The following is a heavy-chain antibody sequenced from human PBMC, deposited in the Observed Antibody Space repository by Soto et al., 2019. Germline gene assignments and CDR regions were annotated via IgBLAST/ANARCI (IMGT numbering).Heavy chain of an antibody. CDR1: GFTFSNAW. CDR2: IKSKTDGGTT. D-gene: IGHD6-13*01. Sequence: GGSLRLSCAASGFTFSNAWMNWVRQAPGKGLEWVGRIKSKTDGGTTDYAAPVTGRFTISRDDSKNTLYLQMNSLKTEDTAVYYCTTAWYVTFSSSWYSYYYYCMDVWGQGTTVTVSS. CDR3: TTAWYVTFSSSWYSYYYYCMDV. V-gene: IGHV3-15*07. J-gene: IGHJ6*02.